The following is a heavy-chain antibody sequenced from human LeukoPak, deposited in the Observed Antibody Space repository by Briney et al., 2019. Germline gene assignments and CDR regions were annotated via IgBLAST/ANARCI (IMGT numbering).Heavy chain of an antibody. CDR1: GFTFSNAW. CDR3: TTLTMIIGPHFDY. Sequence: KPGGSLRLSCVASGFTFSNAWMNWVRQAPGKGLEWVGRIKSKSDGMTTDYAAPVKGRFTISRDDSKNTLYLQMNSLKTEDTALYYCTTLTMIIGPHFDYWGQGTQVTASS. CDR2: IKSKSDGMTT. V-gene: IGHV3-15*01. D-gene: IGHD3-22*01. J-gene: IGHJ4*02.